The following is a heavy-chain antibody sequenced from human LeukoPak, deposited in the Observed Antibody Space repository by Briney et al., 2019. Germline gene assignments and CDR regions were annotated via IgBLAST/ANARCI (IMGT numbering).Heavy chain of an antibody. CDR2: IRSEAYGGTA. CDR3: TKKGLPGYSSGWYYFDY. V-gene: IGHV3-49*04. CDR1: GFTFGDYV. D-gene: IGHD6-19*01. Sequence: PGGSLRLSCAASGFTFGDYVMSWVRQAPGKGLEWVGFIRSEAYGGTAEYAESMKGRFSISRDDSKNIAYLQMHSLQTEDTAVYYCTKKGLPGYSSGWYYFDYWGQGTLVTVSS. J-gene: IGHJ4*02.